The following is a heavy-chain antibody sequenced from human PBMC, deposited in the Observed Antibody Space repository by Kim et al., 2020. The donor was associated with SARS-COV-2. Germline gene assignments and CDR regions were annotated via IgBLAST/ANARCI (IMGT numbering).Heavy chain of an antibody. Sequence: ASVKVSCKASGYTFTSYAMNWVRQAPGQGLEWMGWINTNTGNPTYAQGFTGRFVFSLDTSVSTAYLQISSLKAEDTAVYYCARDPEYDSSGYRYYYYYYGMDVWGQGTTVTVSS. J-gene: IGHJ6*02. CDR2: INTNTGNP. CDR1: GYTFTSYA. CDR3: ARDPEYDSSGYRYYYYYYGMDV. V-gene: IGHV7-4-1*02. D-gene: IGHD3-22*01.